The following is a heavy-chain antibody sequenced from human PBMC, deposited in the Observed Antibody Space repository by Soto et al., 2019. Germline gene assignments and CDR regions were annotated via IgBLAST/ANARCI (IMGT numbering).Heavy chain of an antibody. CDR2: MNPGSGDT. Sequence: ASVKVSCKASGYSFTNNDVSWVRQATGQGLEWMGWMNPGSGDTGYAQKLQGRVTMTRDISIATAYMELSSLRSDDTAIYYCARMATFGSLNWFDPWGQGTLVT. V-gene: IGHV1-8*01. CDR1: GYSFTNND. D-gene: IGHD3-16*01. CDR3: ARMATFGSLNWFDP. J-gene: IGHJ5*02.